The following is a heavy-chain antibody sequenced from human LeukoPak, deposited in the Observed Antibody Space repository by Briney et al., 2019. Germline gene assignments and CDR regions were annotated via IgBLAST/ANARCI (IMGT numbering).Heavy chain of an antibody. J-gene: IGHJ6*02. D-gene: IGHD2-2*01. CDR1: GFTFSDYY. Sequence: GGSLRLSCAASGFTFSDYYMSWIRQAPGKGLEWVSYISSSGSTKYYADSVKGRFTISRDNAKNSLHLQMNSLRAEDTAVYYCARDKCSSTSCSPYVWRYYYYGMDVWGQGTTVTVSS. V-gene: IGHV3-11*01. CDR2: ISSSGSTK. CDR3: ARDKCSSTSCSPYVWRYYYYGMDV.